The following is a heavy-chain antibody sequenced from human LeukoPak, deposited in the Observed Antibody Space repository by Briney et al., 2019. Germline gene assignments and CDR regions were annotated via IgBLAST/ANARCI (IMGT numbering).Heavy chain of an antibody. Sequence: SQTLSLTCAISGDSVSSNSAAWNWIRQSPSRGLEWLGRTYYRSKWYNDYAVSVKSRITINPDTSKNQFSLQLNSVTPEDTAVYYCARAEVFDYDSSGLHFDYWGQGTLVTVSS. J-gene: IGHJ4*02. V-gene: IGHV6-1*01. D-gene: IGHD3-22*01. CDR2: TYYRSKWYN. CDR1: GDSVSSNSAA. CDR3: ARAEVFDYDSSGLHFDY.